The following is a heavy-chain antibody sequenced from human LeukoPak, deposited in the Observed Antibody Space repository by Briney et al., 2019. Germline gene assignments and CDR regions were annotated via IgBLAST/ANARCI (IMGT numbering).Heavy chain of an antibody. J-gene: IGHJ4*02. D-gene: IGHD5-18*01. V-gene: IGHV4-34*01. CDR2: INHSGST. CDR1: GGSFSGYY. Sequence: PSETLFLTCAVYGGSFSGYYWSWIRQPPGKGLEWIGEINHSGSTNYNPSLKSRVTISVDTSKNQFSLKLSSVTAADTAVYYCARGRGQRGYSYGSYDYWGQGTLVTVSS. CDR3: ARGRGQRGYSYGSYDY.